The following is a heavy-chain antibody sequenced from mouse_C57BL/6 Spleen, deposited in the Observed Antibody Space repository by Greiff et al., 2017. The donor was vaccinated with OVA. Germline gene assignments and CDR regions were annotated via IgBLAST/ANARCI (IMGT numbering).Heavy chain of an antibody. J-gene: IGHJ2*01. D-gene: IGHD2-3*01. V-gene: IGHV1-22*01. CDR3: GGYSYYFDY. CDR1: GYTFTDYN. Sequence: EVQLQQSGPELVKPGASVKMSCKASGYTFTDYNMHWVKQSHGKSLEWIGYINPNNGGTSYNQKFKGKATLTVNKSSSTAYMELRSLTSEDSAVYYCGGYSYYFDYWGQGTTLTVSS. CDR2: INPNNGGT.